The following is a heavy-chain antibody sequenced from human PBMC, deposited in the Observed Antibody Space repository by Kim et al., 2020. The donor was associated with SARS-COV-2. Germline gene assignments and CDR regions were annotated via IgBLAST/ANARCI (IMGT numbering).Heavy chain of an antibody. D-gene: IGHD3-16*01. CDR1: GFNFNNFA. V-gene: IGHV3-30*04. CDR2: IYYEGSKK. J-gene: IGHJ1*01. Sequence: GGSLRLSCEASGFNFNNFAMHWVRQAPGKGLEWVAVIYYEGSKKYYIDSVKGRFTISRDHSKNTLYLQMNSLRVEDTAMYYCARAIGVFWLTQSFTSLSSWGQGTLVTVSS. CDR3: ARAIGVFWLTQSFTSLSS.